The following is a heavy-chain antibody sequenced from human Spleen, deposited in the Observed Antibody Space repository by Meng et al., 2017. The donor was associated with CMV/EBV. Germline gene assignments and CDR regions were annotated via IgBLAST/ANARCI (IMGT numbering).Heavy chain of an antibody. Sequence: GSLRLSCTVSGGSVTSGSSYWSWIRQPTGKGLEWIGYLYHTGSTHYNPSLQSRVTISVDTSKRQFSLSVRSMTPADTAVYYCARISSWQYQYGMDVWGQGTTVTVSS. CDR3: ARISSWQYQYGMDV. J-gene: IGHJ6*02. D-gene: IGHD6-13*01. V-gene: IGHV4-61*01. CDR2: LYHTGST. CDR1: GGSVTSGSSY.